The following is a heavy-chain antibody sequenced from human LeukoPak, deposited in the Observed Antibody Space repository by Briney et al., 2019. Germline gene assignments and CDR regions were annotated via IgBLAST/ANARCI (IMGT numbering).Heavy chain of an antibody. J-gene: IGHJ4*02. D-gene: IGHD3-10*01. CDR2: ISGSGGST. CDR3: AKVVSGWFGESYFDY. Sequence: GGSLRLSCAASGFTFSSYAMSWVRQAPGKGLEWVSAISGSGGSTYYADSVKGRFTISRDNSKNMLYLQMNSLRAEDTAVYYCAKVVSGWFGESYFDYWGQGTLVTVSS. V-gene: IGHV3-23*01. CDR1: GFTFSSYA.